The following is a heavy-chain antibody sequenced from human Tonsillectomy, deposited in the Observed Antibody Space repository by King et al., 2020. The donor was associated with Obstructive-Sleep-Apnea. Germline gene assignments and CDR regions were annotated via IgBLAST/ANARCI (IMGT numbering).Heavy chain of an antibody. J-gene: IGHJ6*02. D-gene: IGHD6-6*01. CDR1: GFTFSSYS. CDR2: ISSSSSTI. Sequence: VQLVESGGGLVQPGGSLRLSCAASGFTFSSYSMNWVRQAPGKGLEWVSYISSSSSTIYYADSVKGRFTISRDNANNSLYLHMNSLRAEDTAVYYCARDQALAPYYYYYGMDVWGQGTTVTVSS. CDR3: ARDQALAPYYYYYGMDV. V-gene: IGHV3-48*04.